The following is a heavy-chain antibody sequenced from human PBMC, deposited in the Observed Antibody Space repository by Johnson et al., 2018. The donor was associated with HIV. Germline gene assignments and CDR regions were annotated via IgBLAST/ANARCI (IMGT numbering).Heavy chain of an antibody. D-gene: IGHD5-12*01. CDR3: AKEGRVATKVGRDAVDI. CDR1: GFTFSSYA. V-gene: IGHV3-23*04. CDR2: ISGSGGST. J-gene: IGHJ3*02. Sequence: VQLVESGGGLVQPGGSLRLSCAASGFTFSSYAMSWVRQAPGKGLEWVSAISGSGGSTYYADSVKGRFTISRDNSKNTLYLQMNSLRAEDTAVYYCAKEGRVATKVGRDAVDIWGQGTLVTVSS.